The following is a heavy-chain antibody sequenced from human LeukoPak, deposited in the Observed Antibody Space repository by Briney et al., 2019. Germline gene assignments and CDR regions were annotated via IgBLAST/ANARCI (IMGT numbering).Heavy chain of an antibody. V-gene: IGHV4-59*08. J-gene: IGHJ6*02. Sequence: SETLSLTCTVSAGSISSYYWSWIRQPPGKGLEWIGYIYYSGSTNYNPSLKSRATISVDTSKNQFSLKLSSVTAADTAVYYCARHNYYGSGSYSSLYSYGMDVWGQGTTVTVSS. CDR3: ARHNYYGSGSYSSLYSYGMDV. CDR2: IYYSGST. D-gene: IGHD3-10*01. CDR1: AGSISSYY.